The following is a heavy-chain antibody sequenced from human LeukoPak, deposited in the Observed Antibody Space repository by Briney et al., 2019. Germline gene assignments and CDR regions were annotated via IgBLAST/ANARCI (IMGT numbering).Heavy chain of an antibody. V-gene: IGHV3-30*02. CDR2: IQNDGGNE. CDR3: VRGGDWEQQLPGYYDY. J-gene: IGHJ4*02. Sequence: SGGSLRLSCAASGFTFSIDGMHWGRQAPGKGLEWLTLIQNDGGNEYYADSAKGRFTISRDNSKNTLFLQLNSLRAEDTAVYYCVRGGDWEQQLPGYYDYWGQGTLVTVSS. CDR1: GFTFSIDG. D-gene: IGHD6-13*01.